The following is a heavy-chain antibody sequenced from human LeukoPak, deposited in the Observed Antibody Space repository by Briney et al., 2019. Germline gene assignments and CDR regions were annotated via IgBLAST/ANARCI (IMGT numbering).Heavy chain of an antibody. CDR2: FDPEDGET. J-gene: IGHJ1*01. D-gene: IGHD2-2*01. Sequence: ASVKVSCKVSGYTLTELSMHWVRQAPGKGLEWMGGFDPEDGETIYAQKFQGRVTMTEDTSTDTAYMELSSLRSEDTVVYYCATVGVPAAMFYEYFQHWGQGTLVTVSS. V-gene: IGHV1-24*01. CDR3: ATVGVPAAMFYEYFQH. CDR1: GYTLTELS.